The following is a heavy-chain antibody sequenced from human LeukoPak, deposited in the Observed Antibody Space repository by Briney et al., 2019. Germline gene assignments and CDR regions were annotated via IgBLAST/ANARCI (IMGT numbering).Heavy chain of an antibody. J-gene: IGHJ4*02. Sequence: GGSLRLSCTASGFSFSTYAMNWVRQAPGKGLEWVASVIGSGVDTYHAVSVKGRFTVSRDNSKNTLYLQMTSLRAEDTAVYYCAKGAASRCRGALCYPFDCWGQGTLVTVTS. CDR1: GFSFSTYA. CDR3: AKGAASRCRGALCYPFDC. V-gene: IGHV3-23*01. D-gene: IGHD2-15*01. CDR2: VIGSGVDT.